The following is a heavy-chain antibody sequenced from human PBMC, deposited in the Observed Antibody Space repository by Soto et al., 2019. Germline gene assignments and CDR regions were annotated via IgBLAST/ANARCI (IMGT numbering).Heavy chain of an antibody. V-gene: IGHV1-18*01. J-gene: IGHJ4*02. CDR3: ASATSIAVAGKET. CDR1: GDTVTKYG. D-gene: IGHD6-19*01. Sequence: QVQLVQSGGEVKKPGASVKVSCKASGDTVTKYGISWVRQAPGQGLEWLGWISFYNGQTNYALKFQDRITFTTDTSTSTASMELRSLTSDDTAVYYCASATSIAVAGKETWGQGTLVTVSS. CDR2: ISFYNGQT.